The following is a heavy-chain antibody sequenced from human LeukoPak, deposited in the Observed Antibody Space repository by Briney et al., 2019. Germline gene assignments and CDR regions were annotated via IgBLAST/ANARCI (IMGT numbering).Heavy chain of an antibody. CDR3: ARAGRSGYYYYGMDV. Sequence: GGSLRLSCVASGFTFSSYSMNWVRQAPGKGLEWVSYISSSSSTIYYADSVKGRFTISRDNSKNTLYLQMNSLRAEDTAVYYCARAGRSGYYYYGMDVWGQGTTVTVSS. CDR1: GFTFSSYS. D-gene: IGHD3-10*01. V-gene: IGHV3-48*01. CDR2: ISSSSSTI. J-gene: IGHJ6*02.